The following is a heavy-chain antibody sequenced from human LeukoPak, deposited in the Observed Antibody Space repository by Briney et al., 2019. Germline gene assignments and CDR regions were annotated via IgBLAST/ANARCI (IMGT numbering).Heavy chain of an antibody. D-gene: IGHD6-19*01. CDR2: SDPKDKT. J-gene: IGHJ5*02. CDR1: GRTLSQFS. V-gene: IGHV1-24*01. Sequence: SVKVSCKVSGRTLSQFSLQWVRQVPGKGLEWMGGSDPKDKTFYAQNFQGRVTLTEVTSTDTAYMELSSLIFEDTAVYYCGIRRLAVASAPFDHWGQGTLVTVSS. CDR3: GIRRLAVASAPFDH.